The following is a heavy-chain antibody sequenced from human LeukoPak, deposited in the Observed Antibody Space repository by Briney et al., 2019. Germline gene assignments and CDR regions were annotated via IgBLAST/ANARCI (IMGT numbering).Heavy chain of an antibody. Sequence: VASVKVSCKTSGYTFTNYYMHWVRQAPGQGLEWMGIINPSGSSTSYAQKFQGRVTLTRDTSTSTVYTELSSLRSEDTAVYYCARDVVGAIDYWGQGTLVTVSS. V-gene: IGHV1-46*01. J-gene: IGHJ4*02. CDR3: ARDVVGAIDY. D-gene: IGHD1-26*01. CDR2: INPSGSST. CDR1: GYTFTNYY.